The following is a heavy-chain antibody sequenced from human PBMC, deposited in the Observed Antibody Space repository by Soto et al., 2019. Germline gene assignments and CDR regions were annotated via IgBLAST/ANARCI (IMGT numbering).Heavy chain of an antibody. V-gene: IGHV1-2*02. CDR3: ARPPFPPDSPGESFDP. CDR1: GYTLSDYY. D-gene: IGHD2-21*01. CDR2: INPNSGGT. J-gene: IGHJ5*02. Sequence: ASVKVSCKASGYTLSDYYIHWVRQAPGQGLEWMGWINPNSGGTNYAQKFQGRVTMTTDTSINTAYMELSRLRSDDTAVYYCARPPFPPDSPGESFDPWGRGSLVTVS.